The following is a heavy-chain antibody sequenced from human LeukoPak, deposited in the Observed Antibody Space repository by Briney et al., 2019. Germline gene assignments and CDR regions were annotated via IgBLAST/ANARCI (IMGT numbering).Heavy chain of an antibody. CDR2: INPSGGTT. CDR3: ARSPYTYGSLFYLDY. D-gene: IGHD5-18*01. Sequence: ASVKVSCKAPGYTFTYYYIHWVRRAPGQGLEWMGIINPSGGTTNYAQMFQGRVSLTRDTSTSTVYMELNSLRSEDTAVYYCARSPYTYGSLFYLDYWGQGTLVTVSS. J-gene: IGHJ4*02. V-gene: IGHV1-46*01. CDR1: GYTFTYYY.